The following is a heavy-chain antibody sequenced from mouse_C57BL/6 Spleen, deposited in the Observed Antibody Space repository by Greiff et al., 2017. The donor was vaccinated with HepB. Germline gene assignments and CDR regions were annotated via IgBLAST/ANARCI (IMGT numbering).Heavy chain of an antibody. CDR2: ISYDGSN. Sequence: EVQLQQSGPGLVKPSQSLSLTCSVTGYSITSGYYWNWIRQFPGNKLEWMGYISYDGSNNYNPSLKNRISITRDTSKNQFFLKLNSVTTEDTATYYCAREVLTWYFDVWGTGTTVTVSS. D-gene: IGHD2-13*01. CDR1: GYSITSGYY. V-gene: IGHV3-6*01. J-gene: IGHJ1*03. CDR3: AREVLTWYFDV.